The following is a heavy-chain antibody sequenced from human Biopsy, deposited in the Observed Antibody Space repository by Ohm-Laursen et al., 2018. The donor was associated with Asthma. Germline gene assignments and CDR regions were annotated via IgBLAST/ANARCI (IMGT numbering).Heavy chain of an antibody. CDR2: INPNSGGT. CDR1: GYTFTSYY. V-gene: IGHV1-2*06. CDR3: ARGQKSAGDRWFDP. Sequence: ASVKVSCKASGYTFTSYYIHWMRQAPGQGLEWMGRINPNSGGTNYAQKFQGRVTMTRDTSISTAYMEVSRLRSDDTAVYYCARGQKSAGDRWFDPWGQETLVTVSS. D-gene: IGHD6-13*01. J-gene: IGHJ5*02.